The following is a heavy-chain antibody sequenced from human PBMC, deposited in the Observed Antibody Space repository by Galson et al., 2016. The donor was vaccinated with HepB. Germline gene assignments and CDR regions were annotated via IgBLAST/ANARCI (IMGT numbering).Heavy chain of an antibody. D-gene: IGHD1-26*01. V-gene: IGHV3-73*01. CDR1: GFTFSGSA. CDR3: CRQAVDSRGSTTWSRIDH. J-gene: IGHJ5*02. CDR2: IRNSVNRYAT. Sequence: SLRLSCAASGFTFSGSAMHWVRQAPGKGLEWVGHIRNSVNRYATTYAASMKGRFTISRDDSKNTASLQMNSLKTEDTAVYYCCRQAVDSRGSTTWSRIDHWGQGTLVIVSS.